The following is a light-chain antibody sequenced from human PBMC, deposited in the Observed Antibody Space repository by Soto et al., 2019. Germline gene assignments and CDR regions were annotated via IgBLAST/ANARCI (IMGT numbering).Light chain of an antibody. CDR2: WAA. CDR3: QQYYITPLT. CDR1: QSVLYSTNNKNY. J-gene: IGKJ4*01. V-gene: IGKV4-1*01. Sequence: DIVMTQSPDSLAVSLGERATINCKSSQSVLYSTNNKNYLAWYQQKPGQPPKLLIYWAATRESGVPERFSGSGSGTDFTLTISRLQAEDVAVYYCQQYYITPLTFGGGTKVEIK.